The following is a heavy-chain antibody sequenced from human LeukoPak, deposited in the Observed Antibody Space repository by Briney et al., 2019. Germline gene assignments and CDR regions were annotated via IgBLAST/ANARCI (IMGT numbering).Heavy chain of an antibody. CDR3: TRDGVVGLWFGSY. V-gene: IGHV3-49*04. Sequence: GGSLRLSCAASGFTFSSYSMNWVRQAPGKGLEWVGFIRSKAYGGTTEYAASVKGRFTISRDDSKSIAYLQMNSLKTEDTAVYYCTRDGVVGLWFGSYWGQGTLVTVSS. CDR2: IRSKAYGGTT. J-gene: IGHJ4*02. D-gene: IGHD3-10*01. CDR1: GFTFSSYS.